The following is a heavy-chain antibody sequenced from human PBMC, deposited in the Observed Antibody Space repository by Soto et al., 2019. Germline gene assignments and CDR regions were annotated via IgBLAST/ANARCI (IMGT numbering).Heavy chain of an antibody. D-gene: IGHD5-12*01. CDR1: GFTFSSYS. CDR2: ISSSSSYI. CDR3: ARVVEVATIDC. J-gene: IGHJ4*02. V-gene: IGHV3-21*01. Sequence: EVQLVESGGGLVKPGGSLRLSCAASGFTFSSYSMNWVLQAPGKGLEWVSSISSSSSYIYYADSVKGRFTISRDNAKHSLYLQMNSLRAEDTAVYYCARVVEVATIDCWGQGTLVTVSS.